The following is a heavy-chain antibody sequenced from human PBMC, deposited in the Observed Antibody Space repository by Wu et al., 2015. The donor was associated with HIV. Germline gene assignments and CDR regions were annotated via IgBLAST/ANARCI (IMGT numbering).Heavy chain of an antibody. Sequence: QVQLVQSGAEVKKPGASVKVSCKASGYTFTGDDINWVRQATGQGLEWMGWMNPNSGNTGYAQKFQGRVTLTRNTSINTAYMELTSLRSADTAVYYCVRGGILVEPGVMTYYYMDVWGKGPRSPSP. CDR3: VRGGILVEPGVMTYYYMDV. CDR1: GYTFTGDD. V-gene: IGHV1-8*03. D-gene: IGHD2-2*01. J-gene: IGHJ6*03. CDR2: MNPNSGNT.